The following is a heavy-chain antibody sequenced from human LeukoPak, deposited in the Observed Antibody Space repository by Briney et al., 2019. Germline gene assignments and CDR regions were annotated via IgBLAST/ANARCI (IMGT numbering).Heavy chain of an antibody. CDR1: GYTFTSYH. V-gene: IGHV1-46*01. D-gene: IGHD3-16*01. CDR3: ARDSGGYYDY. Sequence: ASVKVSCKSSGYTFTSYHTHWVRQAPGQGLEWMGIINPSGGSTTYAQNFQGIVTMTRDTSTSTLYMDLSSLRSEDTALYYCARDSGGYYDYWGQGTLVTVSS. J-gene: IGHJ4*02. CDR2: INPSGGST.